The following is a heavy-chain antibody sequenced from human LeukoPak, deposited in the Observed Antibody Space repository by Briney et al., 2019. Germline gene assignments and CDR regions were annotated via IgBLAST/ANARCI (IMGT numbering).Heavy chain of an antibody. CDR2: IYYSGST. V-gene: IGHV4-59*01. J-gene: IGHJ3*02. CDR3: ARDRDGAFDI. Sequence: PSETLSLTCTVSGGSISSYYWSWIRQPPGKGLEWIGYIYYSGSTNYNPSLKSRVTISVDMSKNQFSLKLSSVTAADTAVYYCARDRDGAFDIWGQGTMVTVSS. CDR1: GGSISSYY. D-gene: IGHD3-10*01.